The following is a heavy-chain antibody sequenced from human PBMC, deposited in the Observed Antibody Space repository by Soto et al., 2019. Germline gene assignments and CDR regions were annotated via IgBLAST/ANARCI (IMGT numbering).Heavy chain of an antibody. J-gene: IGHJ6*02. CDR3: VKDRPPYSSSSDPYYYCGMDV. CDR2: ISYDGSNK. CDR1: GFTFSSYG. Sequence: QVQLVESGGGVVQPGRSLRLSCAASGFTFSSYGMHWVRQAPGKGLEWVAVISYDGSNKYYADSVKGRFTISRDNSKNKLYLQMHSLRAEDTAVYYCVKDRPPYSSSSDPYYYCGMDVWGQGTTVTVSS. V-gene: IGHV3-30*18. D-gene: IGHD6-6*01.